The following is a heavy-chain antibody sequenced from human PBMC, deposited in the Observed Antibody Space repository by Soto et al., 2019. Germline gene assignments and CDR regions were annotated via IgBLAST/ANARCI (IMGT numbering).Heavy chain of an antibody. J-gene: IGHJ4*02. CDR2: INAGNGNT. CDR1: GYTFTSYA. Sequence: ASVKVSCKASGYTFTSYAMHWVRQAPGQRLEWMGWINAGNGNTKYSQKFQGRVTITRDTSASTAYMELSSLRSEDTAVYYCGRRLNGYLWYFDYWGQGTLVTVSS. V-gene: IGHV1-3*01. CDR3: GRRLNGYLWYFDY. D-gene: IGHD5-18*01.